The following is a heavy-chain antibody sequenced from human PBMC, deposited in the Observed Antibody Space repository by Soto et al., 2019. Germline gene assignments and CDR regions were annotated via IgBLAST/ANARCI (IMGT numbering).Heavy chain of an antibody. J-gene: IGHJ6*02. V-gene: IGHV3-30-3*01. CDR1: GFTFSRNA. CDR3: ARDREYSGVYYGMDV. D-gene: IGHD5-12*01. CDR2: ISFDGNNQ. Sequence: SLILSCEASGFTFSRNAVHWVRQAPGKGLEWVAVISFDGNNQYYTDSVKGRFTISRDNSKNTLDLQMNSLRREDTAVYYCARDREYSGVYYGMDVWGQGTTVTVSS.